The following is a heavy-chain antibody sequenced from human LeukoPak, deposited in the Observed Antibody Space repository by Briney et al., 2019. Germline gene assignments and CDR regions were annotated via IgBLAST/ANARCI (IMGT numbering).Heavy chain of an antibody. CDR2: INPSSGGT. D-gene: IGHD3-22*01. J-gene: IGHJ5*02. CDR3: ARDDNSGYYSGP. CDR1: GYTFIDYY. Sequence: ASVNVSCKASGYTFIDYYIHWVRQAPGQGLEWKGRINPSSGGTNYAQKFQGRVTMTRDTSITTAYMELSRLRSDDTAVYYCARDDNSGYYSGPWGQGTLVTVSS. V-gene: IGHV1-2*06.